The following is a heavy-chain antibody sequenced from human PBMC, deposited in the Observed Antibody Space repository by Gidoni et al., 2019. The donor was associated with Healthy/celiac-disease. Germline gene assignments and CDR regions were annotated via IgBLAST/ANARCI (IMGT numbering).Heavy chain of an antibody. CDR3: AKDLPDVATTVVTTGFDY. Sequence: EVQLLESGGGLVQPGGSLRLSCAASGFPFRSYAMSWVRQAPGKGLEWVSAISGSGGSTYYADSVKGRFTISRDNSKNTLYLQMNSLRAEDTAVYYCAKDLPDVATTVVTTGFDYWGQGTLVTVSS. V-gene: IGHV3-23*01. CDR1: GFPFRSYA. D-gene: IGHD4-17*01. J-gene: IGHJ4*02. CDR2: ISGSGGST.